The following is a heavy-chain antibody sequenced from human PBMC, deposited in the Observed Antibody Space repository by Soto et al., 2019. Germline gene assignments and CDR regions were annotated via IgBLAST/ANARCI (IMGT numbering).Heavy chain of an antibody. CDR3: AREGVFYDYVWGSYRLPPNFDY. J-gene: IGHJ4*01. Sequence: ASVKVSCKASGYSFSFYGINWVRQAPGQGLEWMGWIGAYNGNTNYAQKLQGRVTMTTDTSTSTAYMELRSLRSEDTAVYYCAREGVFYDYVWGSYRLPPNFDYWG. D-gene: IGHD3-16*02. CDR2: IGAYNGNT. CDR1: GYSFSFYG. V-gene: IGHV1-18*01.